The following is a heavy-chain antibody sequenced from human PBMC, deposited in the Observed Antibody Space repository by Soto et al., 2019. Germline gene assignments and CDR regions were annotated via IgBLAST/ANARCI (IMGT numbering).Heavy chain of an antibody. D-gene: IGHD3-22*01. Sequence: PGESLKISCKGSGYSFTSYWIGWVRQMPGKGLEWMGIIYPGDSDTRYSPSFQGQVTISADKSISTAYLQWSSLKASDTAMYYCARQTYYYDSSGYYSVDYWGQGTLVTVSS. J-gene: IGHJ4*02. V-gene: IGHV5-51*01. CDR2: IYPGDSDT. CDR1: GYSFTSYW. CDR3: ARQTYYYDSSGYYSVDY.